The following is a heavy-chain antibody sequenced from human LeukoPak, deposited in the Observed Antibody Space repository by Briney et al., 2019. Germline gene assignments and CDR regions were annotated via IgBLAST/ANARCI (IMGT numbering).Heavy chain of an antibody. CDR2: ISAYNGNT. CDR1: GYTFTSYG. CDR3: ARVKLLGYCSSTSCPRRYNWFDP. Sequence: GASVKVSCKASGYTFTSYGISWVRQAPGQGLEWMGWISAYNGNTNYAQKLQGRVTMTTDTSTSTAYMELRSLRSDDTAVYYCARVKLLGYCSSTSCPRRYNWFDPWGQGTLVTVSS. J-gene: IGHJ5*02. D-gene: IGHD2-2*01. V-gene: IGHV1-18*01.